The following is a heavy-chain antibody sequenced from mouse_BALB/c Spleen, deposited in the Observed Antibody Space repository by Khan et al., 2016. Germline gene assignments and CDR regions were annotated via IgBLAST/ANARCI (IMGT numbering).Heavy chain of an antibody. CDR2: IYPSDSYT. V-gene: IGHV1-69*02. Sequence: QVQLQQSGAELVRPGASVKLSCKASGYTFTSFWINWVKQRPGQGLEWIGHIYPSDSYTDYNQKFKDRATLTVDKSSNTAYMQLNSPTSEDSAVYDCTRGTGYFDYWGQGTTLTVSS. J-gene: IGHJ2*01. D-gene: IGHD3-3*01. CDR3: TRGTGYFDY. CDR1: GYTFTSFW.